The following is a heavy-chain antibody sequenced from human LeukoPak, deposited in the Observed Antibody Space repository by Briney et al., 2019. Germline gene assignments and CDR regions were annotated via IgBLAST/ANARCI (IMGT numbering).Heavy chain of an antibody. D-gene: IGHD3-3*01. CDR2: IST. Sequence: ASVKVSCKASGYTFTSYGISWVRQAPGQGLEWMGWISTYARKGQGRVTMTTDTSTSTAYMELRSLRSEDTAVYYCARDRGPSFTIFGVVIPRGYYYGMDVWGQGTTVTVSS. CDR1: GYTFTSYG. J-gene: IGHJ6*02. V-gene: IGHV1-18*01. CDR3: ARDRGPSFTIFGVVIPRGYYYGMDV.